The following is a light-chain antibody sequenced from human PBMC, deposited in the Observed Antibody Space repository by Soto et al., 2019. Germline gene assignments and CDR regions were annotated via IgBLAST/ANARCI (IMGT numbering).Light chain of an antibody. CDR3: SSYTSSSTVV. Sequence: QSALTQPASVSGSPGQSITISCTGTSSDVGGYNYVSWYQQHPGKAPKLMIYEVSNRPSGVSNRFSGSKSGNTASLTISGLHAEDEDDDYCSSYTSSSTVVFGGGTKLTVL. CDR2: EVS. CDR1: SSDVGGYNY. J-gene: IGLJ2*01. V-gene: IGLV2-14*01.